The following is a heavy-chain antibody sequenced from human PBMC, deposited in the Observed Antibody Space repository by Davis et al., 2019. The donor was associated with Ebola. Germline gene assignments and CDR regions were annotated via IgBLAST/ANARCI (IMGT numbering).Heavy chain of an antibody. CDR2: MNPNSGNT. V-gene: IGHV1-8*01. J-gene: IGHJ4*02. Sequence: ASVKVSCKASGYTFTSYDFNWVRQAPGQGLEWMGWMNPNSGNTGYTQKFRGRVMELSSLRAEDTALYYCARDCSGGSCYLDYWGQGTLVTVSS. D-gene: IGHD2-15*01. CDR1: GYTFTSYD. CDR3: ARDCSGGSCYLDY.